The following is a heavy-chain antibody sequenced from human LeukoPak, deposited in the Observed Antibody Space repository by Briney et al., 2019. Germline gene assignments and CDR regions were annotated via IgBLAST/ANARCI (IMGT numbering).Heavy chain of an antibody. CDR2: ISYDGSNK. CDR3: AKDYYGSGSYTYDVYYYGMDV. J-gene: IGHJ6*04. Sequence: GGSLRLSCAASGFTFSSYGMYWVRQAPGKGLEWVAVISYDGSNKYYADSVKGRFTISRDNSKNTLYLQMNSLRAEDTAVYYCAKDYYGSGSYTYDVYYYGMDVWGKGTTVTVSS. D-gene: IGHD3-10*01. CDR1: GFTFSSYG. V-gene: IGHV3-30*18.